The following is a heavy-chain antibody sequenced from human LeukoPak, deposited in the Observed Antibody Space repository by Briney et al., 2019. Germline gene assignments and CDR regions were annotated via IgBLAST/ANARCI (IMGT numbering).Heavy chain of an antibody. V-gene: IGHV1-8*01. J-gene: IGHJ4*02. CDR3: ARGRNERDLRLLLY. CDR1: GYTFTSYD. Sequence: ASVKVSCKASGYTFTSYDINWVRQATGQGLEWMGWMNPHSGNTGYAENFQGRVTMTTNTSIATAYMELSSLKSEDTAVYYCARGRNERDLRLLLYWGQGTPVTVSS. D-gene: IGHD3-16*01. CDR2: MNPHSGNT.